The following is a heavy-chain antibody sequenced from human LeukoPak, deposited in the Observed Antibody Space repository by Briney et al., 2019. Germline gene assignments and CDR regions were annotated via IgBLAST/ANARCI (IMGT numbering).Heavy chain of an antibody. CDR2: TRNKANSYTT. CDR3: ARASSGWTPFDY. Sequence: GGSLRLSCAASGFTFSDHYMDWVRQAPGKGLEWVGRTRNKANSYTTEYAASVKGRFTISRDDSKNSLYLQMNSLKTEDTAVYYCARASSGWTPFDYWGQGTLVTVSS. J-gene: IGHJ4*02. CDR1: GFTFSDHY. V-gene: IGHV3-72*01. D-gene: IGHD6-25*01.